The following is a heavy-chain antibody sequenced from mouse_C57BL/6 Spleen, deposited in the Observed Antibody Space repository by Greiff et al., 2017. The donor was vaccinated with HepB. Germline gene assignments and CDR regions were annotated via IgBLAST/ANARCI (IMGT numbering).Heavy chain of an antibody. Sequence: EVKLEESGPELVKPGASVKIPCKASGYTFTDYNMDWVKQSHGKSLEWIGDINPNNGGTIYNQKFKGKATLTVDKSSSTAYMELRSLTSEDTAVYYCARRTYDGSLMDYWGQGTSVTVSS. D-gene: IGHD1-1*01. CDR2: INPNNGGT. CDR1: GYTFTDYN. CDR3: ARRTYDGSLMDY. V-gene: IGHV1-18*01. J-gene: IGHJ4*01.